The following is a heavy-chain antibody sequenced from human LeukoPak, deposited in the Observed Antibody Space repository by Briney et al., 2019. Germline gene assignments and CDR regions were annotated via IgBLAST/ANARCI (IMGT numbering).Heavy chain of an antibody. V-gene: IGHV4-4*07. D-gene: IGHD6-19*01. CDR3: ARVDRSSGWNFHH. CDR2: IYPSGST. Sequence: SETLSLTCTVSGGSISSYYWTWIRQPAGKGLEWIGRIYPSGSTNYNPSLKSRVTMSGDTSKNQLSLKLSSVTAADTAVYYCARVDRSSGWNFHHWGQGTLVTVSS. CDR1: GGSISSYY. J-gene: IGHJ4*02.